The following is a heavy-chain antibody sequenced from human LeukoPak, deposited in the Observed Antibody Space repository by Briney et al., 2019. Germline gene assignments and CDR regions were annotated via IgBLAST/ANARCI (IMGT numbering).Heavy chain of an antibody. V-gene: IGHV1-69*04. CDR3: ARARRVRGVSPDYSWLDP. D-gene: IGHD3-10*01. CDR1: GDSFSSYG. J-gene: IGHJ5*02. Sequence: GASVKVSCKASGDSFSSYGVNWVRQAPGQGLEWMGMIIPFLGITHYAQRFQGRVTIRADKSTSTAYMELSSLRDEDTAVYYCARARRVRGVSPDYSWLDPWGQGTLVTVSS. CDR2: IIPFLGIT.